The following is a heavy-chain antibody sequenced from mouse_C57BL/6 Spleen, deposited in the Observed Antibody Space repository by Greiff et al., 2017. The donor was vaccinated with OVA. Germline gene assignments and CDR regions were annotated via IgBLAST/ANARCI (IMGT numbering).Heavy chain of an antibody. Sequence: VMLVESGPGLVAPSQSLSITCTVSGFSFTSYGVSWVRQPPGTGLEWLGVLWGDGSTNYHSALLSRLSISKDNSKSQVFLKLNSQQSDYTATYYCAILSDVYYSWFSYWGQGTLVTVSA. CDR1: GFSFTSYG. V-gene: IGHV2-3*01. J-gene: IGHJ3*01. CDR2: LWGDGST. D-gene: IGHD2-3*01. CDR3: AILSDVYYSWFSY.